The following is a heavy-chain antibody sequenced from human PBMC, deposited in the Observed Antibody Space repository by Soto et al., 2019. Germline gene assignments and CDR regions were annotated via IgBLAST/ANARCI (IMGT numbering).Heavy chain of an antibody. J-gene: IGHJ4*01. Sequence: PSETLSLTCTVSGGSINNYYWSWIRQPPGKGLEWIGYIYSTGSTNYTPSLKSRVTISVDTSKNQFSLKLSSVTAADTAVYYCARHNELTRRQYSFDSWGQGTLVTVSS. CDR1: GGSINNYY. CDR2: IYSTGST. V-gene: IGHV4-59*08. CDR3: ARHNELTRRQYSFDS. D-gene: IGHD2-2*01.